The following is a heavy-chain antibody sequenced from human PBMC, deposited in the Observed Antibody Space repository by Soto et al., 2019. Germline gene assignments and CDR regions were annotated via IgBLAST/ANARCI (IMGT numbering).Heavy chain of an antibody. CDR2: IYYSGTT. CDR1: GDSISSGGYY. CDR3: AIDGSGSSIFDY. Sequence: SETLSLTCTVPGDSISSGGYYWSWIRQHPEKGLEWIGYIYYSGTTYYNPSLESRVTISADTSENQFSLKLSSVTAADTAVYYCAIDGSGSSIFDYWGQGTLVTVSS. V-gene: IGHV4-31*03. J-gene: IGHJ4*02. D-gene: IGHD3-10*01.